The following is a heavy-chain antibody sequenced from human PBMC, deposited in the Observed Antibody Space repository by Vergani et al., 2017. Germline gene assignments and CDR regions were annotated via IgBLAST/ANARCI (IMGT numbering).Heavy chain of an antibody. V-gene: IGHV3-21*06. J-gene: IGHJ6*04. D-gene: IGHD2-2*01. CDR3: TRGYDPADFNGGDSSSWYDNYYYGMDV. CDR1: GFTFSSYS. Sequence: EVQLVESGGGLVKPGGSLRLSCAASGFTFSSYSMNWVRQAPGKGLEWVSSISSSGSFIDYADSLKGRFTISRDNTKNSLYLQMNSLRAEDTAVYYCTRGYDPADFNGGDSSSWYDNYYYGMDVWGKGTTVTVSS. CDR2: ISSSGSFI.